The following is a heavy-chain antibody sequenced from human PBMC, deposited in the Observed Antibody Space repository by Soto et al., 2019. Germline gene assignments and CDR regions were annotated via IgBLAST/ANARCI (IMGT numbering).Heavy chain of an antibody. Sequence: PGGSLRLSCATSGFTFRSYWMTWVRQAPGKGPEWVANIKPDGSEKQYVDSVKGRFTVSRDNAKKSLDLQMNSLRVEDTAVYYCARAEDYDFWSGPPKYFDNWGQGTQVTSPQ. D-gene: IGHD3-3*01. CDR3: ARAEDYDFWSGPPKYFDN. CDR1: GFTFRSYW. J-gene: IGHJ4*02. CDR2: IKPDGSEK. V-gene: IGHV3-7*03.